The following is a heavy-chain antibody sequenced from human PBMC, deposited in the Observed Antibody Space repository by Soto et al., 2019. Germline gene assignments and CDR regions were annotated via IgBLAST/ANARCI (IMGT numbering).Heavy chain of an antibody. V-gene: IGHV1-2*04. J-gene: IGHJ3*02. CDR2: INPNSGGT. Sequence: PLKRYCKSAVYSFSVYFIRRRRKAPGQGLEWMGWINPNSGGTNYAQKFQGWVTMTRDTSISTAYMELSRLRSDDTAVYYCARSDNWKIDIWGQGTMVTVSS. D-gene: IGHD1-20*01. CDR1: VYSFSVYF. CDR3: ARSDNWKIDI.